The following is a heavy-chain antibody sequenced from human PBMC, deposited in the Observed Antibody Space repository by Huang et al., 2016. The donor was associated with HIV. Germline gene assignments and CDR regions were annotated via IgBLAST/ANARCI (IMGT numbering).Heavy chain of an antibody. D-gene: IGHD3-9*01. CDR3: ATGFDVFFDF. Sequence: QVQLVQSRAEVKKPGASVKVSCKVSEYTLTELSIPWVRQPPGNGLEWMGGFEPEIGETIYAQKFQGRVTMTEDTSTETAFMELSGLRPEDTAVYYCATGFDVFFDFWGQGTLVTVSS. J-gene: IGHJ4*02. CDR1: EYTLTELS. V-gene: IGHV1-24*01. CDR2: FEPEIGET.